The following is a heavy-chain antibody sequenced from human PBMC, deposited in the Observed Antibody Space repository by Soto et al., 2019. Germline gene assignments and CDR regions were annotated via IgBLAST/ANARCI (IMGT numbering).Heavy chain of an antibody. Sequence: DVQLLESGGGLVQPGGSLRLSCAASGFTFSSYAMSWVRQAPGKGLAWVSSLTGSGGSTYYADSVKGRFTISRDNSRDTLYLQMNCLGADDTAVYYCAGGGTSGNYAFDIWGQGTLVTVSS. CDR2: LTGSGGST. CDR1: GFTFSSYA. J-gene: IGHJ3*02. CDR3: AGGGTSGNYAFDI. D-gene: IGHD3-3*01. V-gene: IGHV3-23*01.